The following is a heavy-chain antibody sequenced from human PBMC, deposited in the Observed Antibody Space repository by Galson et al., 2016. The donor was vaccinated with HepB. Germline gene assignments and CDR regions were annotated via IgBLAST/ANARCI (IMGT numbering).Heavy chain of an antibody. J-gene: IGHJ3*02. V-gene: IGHV3-30*03. D-gene: IGHD3-22*01. CDR1: GFTFSGYA. CDR3: ASLRSGSYAFDI. Sequence: SLRLSCAASGFTFSGYAMHWVRQAPGKGLEWVAVISYDGSNKYYADSVKGRFTISRDNSKNTLYLQTNSPRAEDTAVYYCASLRSGSYAFDIWGQGTMVTVSS. CDR2: ISYDGSNK.